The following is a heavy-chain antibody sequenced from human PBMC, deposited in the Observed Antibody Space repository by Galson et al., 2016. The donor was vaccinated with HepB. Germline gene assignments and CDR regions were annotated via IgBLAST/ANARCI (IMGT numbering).Heavy chain of an antibody. CDR1: GGTFTNYG. Sequence: SVKVSCKASGGTFTNYGFSWVRQAPGQGLQWIGGIIPIFGTPTYAQNFQGRVTITANESPSTAYMELTSLRSEDTAVYFWAGGDQSRHIAAPGLRIFGYWGPGTMVTVSS. D-gene: IGHD6-13*01. J-gene: IGHJ4*02. CDR2: IIPIFGTP. V-gene: IGHV1-69*13. CDR3: AGGDQSRHIAAPGLRIFGY.